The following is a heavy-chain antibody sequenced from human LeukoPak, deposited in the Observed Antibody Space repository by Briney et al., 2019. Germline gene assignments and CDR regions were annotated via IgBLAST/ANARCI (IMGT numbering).Heavy chain of an antibody. CDR2: INHSGST. CDR1: GGSFSGYY. D-gene: IGHD6-19*01. Sequence: TSETLSLTCAVYGGSFSGYYWSWIRQPPGKGLEWIGEINHSGSTNYNPSLKSRVTISVDTSKNQFSLKLSSVTAADTAVYYCARSQVRYSSGWYGGLFDDWGQGTLVTVSS. J-gene: IGHJ5*02. CDR3: ARSQVRYSSGWYGGLFDD. V-gene: IGHV4-34*01.